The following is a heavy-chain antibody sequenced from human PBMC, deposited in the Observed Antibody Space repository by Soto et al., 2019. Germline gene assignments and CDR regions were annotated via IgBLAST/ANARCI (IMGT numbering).Heavy chain of an antibody. V-gene: IGHV4-59*01. Sequence: QVQLQESGPGLVKPSETLSLTCSVSGGSIRSYYWGWMRQPPGKGLEWIGDIYYSGSTNHNPFLKSRVTISITSKNQFSLNLTSVTAADTAVYYCARSLFDDSGGRSVDWGRGTLVTVSS. D-gene: IGHD3-22*01. CDR1: GGSIRSYY. CDR3: ARSLFDDSGGRSVD. J-gene: IGHJ4*02. CDR2: IYYSGST.